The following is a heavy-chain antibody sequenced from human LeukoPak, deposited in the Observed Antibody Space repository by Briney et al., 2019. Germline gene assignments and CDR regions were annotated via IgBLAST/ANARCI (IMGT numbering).Heavy chain of an antibody. D-gene: IGHD2-2*01. Sequence: SETLSLTCAVSGGSINTYYWSWIRQPAGKGLEWIGRIYTSGSTNYNPSFKSRVTMSVDTSENQFSLKLSSVTAADTAVYYCARTRLGDCSSTSCYWWFDPWGQGTLVTVSS. J-gene: IGHJ5*02. CDR3: ARTRLGDCSSTSCYWWFDP. CDR2: IYTSGST. V-gene: IGHV4-4*07. CDR1: GGSINTYY.